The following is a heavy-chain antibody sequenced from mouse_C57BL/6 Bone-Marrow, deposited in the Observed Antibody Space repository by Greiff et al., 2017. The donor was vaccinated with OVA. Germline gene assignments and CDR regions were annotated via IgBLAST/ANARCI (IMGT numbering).Heavy chain of an antibody. CDR2: FYPGSGSI. J-gene: IGHJ4*01. Sequence: QVQLQQSGAELVKPGASVKLSCKAFGYTFTEYTIHWVKQRSGQGLEWIGWFYPGSGSIKYNEKFKDKATLTAGKSSSTVYMELSRLTSEDSAVYFCARTDHGYCAMDYWGQGTAVTVSS. V-gene: IGHV1-62-2*01. CDR1: GYTFTEYT. CDR3: ARTDHGYCAMDY.